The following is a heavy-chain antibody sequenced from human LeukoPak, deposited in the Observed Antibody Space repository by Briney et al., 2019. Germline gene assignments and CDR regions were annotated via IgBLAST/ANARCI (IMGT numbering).Heavy chain of an antibody. J-gene: IGHJ4*02. Sequence: PGKGLEWIGYIYYSGSTYYNPSLKSRVTISVDTSKNQFSLKLSSVTAADTAVYYCARVRYYYDRSVHFDYWGQGTLVTVSS. V-gene: IGHV4-31*02. CDR2: IYYSGST. D-gene: IGHD3-22*01. CDR3: ARVRYYYDRSVHFDY.